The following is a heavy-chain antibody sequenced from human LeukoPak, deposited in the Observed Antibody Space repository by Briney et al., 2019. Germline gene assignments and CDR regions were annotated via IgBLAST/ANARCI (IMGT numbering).Heavy chain of an antibody. CDR1: GGSITSYY. J-gene: IGHJ6*03. Sequence: PSETLSFTCTVSGGSITSYYWSWIRQPPGKGLEWIGYIYYSGSTNYNPSLNSRVTISIDTSKNQFSLKLSSVTAADTAVYYCARIEMATTQDYYYYMDVWGKGTTVTVSS. D-gene: IGHD5-24*01. CDR3: ARIEMATTQDYYYYMDV. CDR2: IYYSGST. V-gene: IGHV4-59*08.